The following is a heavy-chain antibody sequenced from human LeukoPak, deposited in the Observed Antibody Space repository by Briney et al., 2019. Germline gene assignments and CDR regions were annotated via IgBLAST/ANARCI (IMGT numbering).Heavy chain of an antibody. D-gene: IGHD5-12*01. V-gene: IGHV7-4-1*02. CDR1: GYTFTGYY. J-gene: IGHJ4*02. Sequence: ASVKVPCKASGYTFTGYYMHWVRQAPGQGLEWMGWINTNTGNPTYAQGFTGRFVFSLDTSVSTAYLQISSLKAEDTAVYYCARDVRYSGYDSSYWGQGTLVTVSS. CDR2: INTNTGNP. CDR3: ARDVRYSGYDSSY.